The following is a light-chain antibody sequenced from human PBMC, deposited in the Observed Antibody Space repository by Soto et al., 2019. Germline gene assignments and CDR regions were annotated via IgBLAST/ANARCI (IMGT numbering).Light chain of an antibody. V-gene: IGKV3-11*01. CDR1: QSVSSY. CDR2: DAS. Sequence: EIVLTQSPATLSLSPGERATLSCRASQSVSSYLAWYQQKPGQAPRLLIYDASNRATGIPARFSGSGSGTDFTLTISSLQSEDFAVYYCQQRSNWSYTFGQGTKVDIK. CDR3: QQRSNWSYT. J-gene: IGKJ2*01.